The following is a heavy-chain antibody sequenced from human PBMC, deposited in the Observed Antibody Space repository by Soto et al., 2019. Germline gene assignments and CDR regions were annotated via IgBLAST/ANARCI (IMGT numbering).Heavy chain of an antibody. D-gene: IGHD2-15*01. CDR2: IDPNSGGT. CDR1: GYTFTGYY. V-gene: IGHV1-2*02. CDR3: ARATPTRQLPHNY. Sequence: GASVKVSCKTSGYTFTGYYMNWVRQAPGQGLEWMGRIDPNSGGTDYAQKFQGRVTLTRDTSIRTAYMELSRLTSDDTAVYYCARATPTRQLPHNYWGQGTQVTVSS. J-gene: IGHJ4*02.